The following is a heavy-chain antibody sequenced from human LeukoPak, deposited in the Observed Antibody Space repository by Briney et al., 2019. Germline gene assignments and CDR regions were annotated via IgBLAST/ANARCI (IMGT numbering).Heavy chain of an antibody. CDR2: ISSSGSTI. J-gene: IGHJ4*02. D-gene: IGHD3-22*01. CDR3: ARDSGNHYYDSSEIDY. CDR1: GFTFSSYE. V-gene: IGHV3-48*03. Sequence: GGSLRLSCAASGFTFSSYEMNWVRQAPGKGLEWVSYISSSGSTIYYADSVKGRFTISRDNAKYSLYLQMNSLRAEDTAVYYCARDSGNHYYDSSEIDYWGQGTLVTVSS.